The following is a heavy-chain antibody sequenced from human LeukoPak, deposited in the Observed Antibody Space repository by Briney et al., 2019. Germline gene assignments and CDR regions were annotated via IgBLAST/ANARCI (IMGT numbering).Heavy chain of an antibody. D-gene: IGHD3-22*01. Sequence: ASVKVSCKASGYTFTGYYMHWVRQAPGQGLEWMGWINPNSGGTNYAQKFQGRVTMTRDTSISTAYMELSRLRSDDTAVYYCARFKEVYYYDSSGSDPVSAFDIWGQGTMVTVSS. V-gene: IGHV1-2*02. CDR2: INPNSGGT. J-gene: IGHJ3*02. CDR3: ARFKEVYYYDSSGSDPVSAFDI. CDR1: GYTFTGYY.